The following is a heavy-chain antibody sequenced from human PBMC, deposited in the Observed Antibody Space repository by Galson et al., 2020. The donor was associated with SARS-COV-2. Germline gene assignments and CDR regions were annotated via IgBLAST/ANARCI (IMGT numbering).Heavy chain of an antibody. Sequence: SETLSLTCAVYGGSFSGYYWSWIRQPPGKGLEWIGEINHSGSTNYNPSPKSRVTISVDTSKNQFSLKLSSVTAADTAVYYCVRGRPWTSIYYYYGMDVWGQGTTVTVSS. D-gene: IGHD2-2*01. CDR1: GGSFSGYY. V-gene: IGHV4-34*01. CDR2: INHSGST. J-gene: IGHJ6*02. CDR3: VRGRPWTSIYYYYGMDV.